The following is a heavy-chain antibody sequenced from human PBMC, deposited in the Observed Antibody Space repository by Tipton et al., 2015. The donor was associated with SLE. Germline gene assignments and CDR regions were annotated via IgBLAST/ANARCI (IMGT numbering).Heavy chain of an antibody. CDR3: ASPPHDSSGFHYMDV. V-gene: IGHV4-61*09. D-gene: IGHD3-22*01. Sequence: TLSLTCTVSGGSFSSGSYYWSWIRQPAGKGLEWIGYIYTSGSTNYNPSLKSRVTISVDTSKNQFSLKLSSVTAADTAVYYCASPPHDSSGFHYMDVWGKGTTVTVSS. J-gene: IGHJ6*03. CDR1: GGSFSSGSYY. CDR2: IYTSGST.